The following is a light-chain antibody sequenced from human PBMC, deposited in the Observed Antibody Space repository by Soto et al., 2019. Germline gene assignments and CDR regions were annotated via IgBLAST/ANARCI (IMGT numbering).Light chain of an antibody. Sequence: QSVLTQPPSVSGAPGQRVTISCTGSSSNIGADYDVHWYQQLPGAAPKLLIYGNINRPSGVPDRFSGSKSGTSASLAITGLLAGDEGDYYCQYYDARVSGSGVIFGGGTKDTVL. CDR1: SSNIGADYD. CDR3: QYYDARVSGSGVI. J-gene: IGLJ2*01. V-gene: IGLV1-40*01. CDR2: GNI.